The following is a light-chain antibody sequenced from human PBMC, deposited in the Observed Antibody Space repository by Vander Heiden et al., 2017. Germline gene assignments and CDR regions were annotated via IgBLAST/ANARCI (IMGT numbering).Light chain of an antibody. Sequence: QSVLTQPPSVSGAPGQRVTISCTGSSSNIGTGYDVHWYQQLPGTAPMLLIYVTSNRPSGVPDRCSGSKSGTSASLAITGLEAEDEADYYCQSYDSSLSASVFGGGTKLTVL. CDR2: VTS. V-gene: IGLV1-40*01. J-gene: IGLJ3*02. CDR3: QSYDSSLSASV. CDR1: SSNIGTGYD.